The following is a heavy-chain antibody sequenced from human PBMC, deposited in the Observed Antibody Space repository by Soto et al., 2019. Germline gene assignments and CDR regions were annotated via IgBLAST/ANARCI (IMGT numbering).Heavy chain of an antibody. CDR2: INHSGST. Sequence: QVQLQQWGAGLLKPSETLSLTCAVYGGSFSGYYWSWIRQPPGKGLEWIGEINHSGSTNYNPSLKSRVTISVDTSKNQFSLKLSSVTAADTAVYYCARGERGMVRGVIYYYYYYGMDVWGQGTTVTVSS. J-gene: IGHJ6*02. CDR1: GGSFSGYY. V-gene: IGHV4-34*01. CDR3: ARGERGMVRGVIYYYYYYGMDV. D-gene: IGHD3-10*01.